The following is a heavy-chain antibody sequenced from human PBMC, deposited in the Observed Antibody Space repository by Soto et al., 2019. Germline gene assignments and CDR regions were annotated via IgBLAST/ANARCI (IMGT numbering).Heavy chain of an antibody. CDR3: ARSGAHNYYDSSGFFLPFDY. V-gene: IGHV4-59*01. Sequence: QVQLQESGPGLVKPSETLSLTCTVSGGSISSYYWSWIRQPPGKGLEWIGYIYYSGSTNYNPSLKSRVTISVDTSKNQFSLKLSSVTAADTAVYYCARSGAHNYYDSSGFFLPFDYWGQGTLVTVSS. CDR1: GGSISSYY. CDR2: IYYSGST. J-gene: IGHJ4*02. D-gene: IGHD3-22*01.